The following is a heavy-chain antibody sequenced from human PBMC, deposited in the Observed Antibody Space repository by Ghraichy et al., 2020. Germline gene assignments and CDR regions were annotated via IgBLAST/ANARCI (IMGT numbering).Heavy chain of an antibody. CDR2: IRNKAYGGTT. J-gene: IGHJ4*02. V-gene: IGHV3-49*03. CDR1: GFTFGDYA. CDR3: TREYNYGSGSSFDY. Sequence: GGSLRLSCTASGFTFGDYAMSWFRQAPGKGLEWVGFIRNKAYGGTTEYAASVKGSFTISRDDSRSSAYLQMHSLKTEDTAVYYCTREYNYGSGSSFDYWGQGTLVTVPS. D-gene: IGHD3-10*01.